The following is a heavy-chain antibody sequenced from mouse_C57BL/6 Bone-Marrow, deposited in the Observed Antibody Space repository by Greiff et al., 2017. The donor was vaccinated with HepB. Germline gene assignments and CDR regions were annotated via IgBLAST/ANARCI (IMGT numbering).Heavy chain of an antibody. Sequence: VHVKQSGPVLVKPGASVKMSCKASGYTFTDYYMNWVKQSHGKSLEWIGVINPYNGGTSYNQKFKGKATLTVDKSSSTAYMELNSLTSEDSAVYYCARQYGGFAYWGQGTLVTVSA. D-gene: IGHD1-1*01. J-gene: IGHJ3*01. CDR2: INPYNGGT. CDR1: GYTFTDYY. V-gene: IGHV1-19*01. CDR3: ARQYGGFAY.